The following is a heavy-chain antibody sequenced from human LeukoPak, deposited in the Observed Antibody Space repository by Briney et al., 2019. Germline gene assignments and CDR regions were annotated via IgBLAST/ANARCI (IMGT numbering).Heavy chain of an antibody. J-gene: IGHJ4*02. CDR1: GFTFSSYW. D-gene: IGHD6-19*01. CDR3: ARVGVDSSGWYGKGAVDY. V-gene: IGHV3-74*01. CDR2: INSDGSST. Sequence: GGSLRLSCAASGFTFSSYWMHWVRQAPGKGLVWVSRINSDGSSTSYADSVKGRFTISRDNAKNTLYLQMNSLRAEDTAVYYCARVGVDSSGWYGKGAVDYWGQGTLVTVSS.